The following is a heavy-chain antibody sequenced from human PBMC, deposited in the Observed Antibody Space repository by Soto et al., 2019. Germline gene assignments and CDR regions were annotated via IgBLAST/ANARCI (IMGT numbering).Heavy chain of an antibody. CDR3: AKIPHSSSWYLDAFDI. D-gene: IGHD6-13*01. J-gene: IGHJ3*02. CDR1: GLTFSSYA. V-gene: IGHV3-23*01. CDR2: LSGSGVNT. Sequence: PGGSLRLSCAASGLTFSSYAMSWVRQAPGKGLEWVSALSGSGVNTYYADSVKGRFTISRNNSKNTLYLQMDILRAEDTAVYYCAKIPHSSSWYLDAFDIWGQGTMVTVSS.